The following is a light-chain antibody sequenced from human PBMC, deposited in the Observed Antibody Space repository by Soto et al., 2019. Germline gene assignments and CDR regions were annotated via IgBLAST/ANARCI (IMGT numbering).Light chain of an antibody. Sequence: EIVMTQSPSTLSVSPGERSTLSCRASQSVSSNLAWYQQKPGQAPRLLIYGASTRATGIPARFSGSGSGTEFTLNISSLQSEDFAVYSCQQYNNWPRTFGQGTKLEIK. V-gene: IGKV3-15*01. CDR2: GAS. CDR3: QQYNNWPRT. J-gene: IGKJ2*01. CDR1: QSVSSN.